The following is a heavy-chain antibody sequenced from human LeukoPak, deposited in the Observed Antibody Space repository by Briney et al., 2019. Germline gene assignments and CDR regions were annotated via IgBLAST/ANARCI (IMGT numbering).Heavy chain of an antibody. D-gene: IGHD3-22*01. Sequence: GGSLRLSCAASGFTFDDYAMHWVRHAPGKGLEWVSGISWNSGSIGYADSVKGRFTISRDNAKNSLYLQMNSLRAEDTALYYCAKDSRVTMIVVPNAFDIWGQGTMVTVSS. V-gene: IGHV3-9*01. J-gene: IGHJ3*02. CDR1: GFTFDDYA. CDR2: ISWNSGSI. CDR3: AKDSRVTMIVVPNAFDI.